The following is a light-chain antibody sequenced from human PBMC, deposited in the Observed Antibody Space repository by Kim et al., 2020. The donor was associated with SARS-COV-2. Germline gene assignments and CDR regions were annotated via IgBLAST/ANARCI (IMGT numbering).Light chain of an antibody. CDR1: QSLLPSNGFVY. V-gene: IGKV2-28*01. CDR2: LAS. Sequence: PASISCRSSQSLLPSNGFVYLDWYRQKPGQSPHLLISLASHRISGVSDRFSGSGAGTDFTLTISRVDADDVGVYYCMQALQTPPYTFGPGTKLEIK. CDR3: MQALQTPPYT. J-gene: IGKJ2*01.